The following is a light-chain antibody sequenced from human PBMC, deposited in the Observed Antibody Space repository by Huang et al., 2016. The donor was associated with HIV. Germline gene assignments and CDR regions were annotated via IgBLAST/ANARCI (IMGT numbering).Light chain of an antibody. Sequence: DVVMTQTPLSLSVTPGQPASISCKSSQCLLHTDGNTYVSWDLQKSGRSPQLLIDEVCNRFSGVPDRFSGSGSGTDFTLKSSRVEAEDVGLYYCMQSIQPATFGQGTKVEIK. CDR2: EVC. CDR1: QCLLHTDGNTY. J-gene: IGKJ1*01. V-gene: IGKV2D-29*02. CDR3: MQSIQPAT.